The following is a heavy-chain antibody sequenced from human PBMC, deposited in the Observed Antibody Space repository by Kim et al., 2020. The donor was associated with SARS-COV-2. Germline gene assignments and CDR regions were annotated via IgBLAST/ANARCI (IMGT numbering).Heavy chain of an antibody. CDR2: ISGSGSNT. V-gene: IGHV3-23*01. Sequence: GGSLRLSCAASGFIFNNYAMTWVRQAPGKGLEWVSSISGSGSNTYYADSVKGRLTISRDNSKNTLYLQMNTLRAGDTAVYYCAKDGGGWLTRGWYYFDSRGRGAPVTLSS. CDR3: AKDGGGWLTRGWYYFDS. CDR1: GFIFNNYA. J-gene: IGHJ4*02. D-gene: IGHD6-19*01.